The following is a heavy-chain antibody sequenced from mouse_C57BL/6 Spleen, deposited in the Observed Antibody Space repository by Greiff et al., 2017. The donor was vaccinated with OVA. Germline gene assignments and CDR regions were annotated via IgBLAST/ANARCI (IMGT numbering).Heavy chain of an antibody. CDR3: ARDHGWLDYFDY. J-gene: IGHJ2*01. CDR1: GFTFSSYA. D-gene: IGHD2-3*01. CDR2: ISDGGSYT. Sequence: EVHLVESGGGLVKPGGSLKLSCAASGFTFSSYAMSWVRQTPEKRLEWVATISDGGSYTYYPDNVKGRFTISRDNAKNNLYLQMSHLKSEDTAMYYCARDHGWLDYFDYWGQGTTLTVSS. V-gene: IGHV5-4*01.